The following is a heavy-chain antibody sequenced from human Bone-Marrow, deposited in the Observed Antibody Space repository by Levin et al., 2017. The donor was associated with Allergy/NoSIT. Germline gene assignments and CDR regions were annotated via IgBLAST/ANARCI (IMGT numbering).Heavy chain of an antibody. Sequence: LSLTCAASGFTVTGNYMTWVRQAPGKGLEWVSGIYSGGNTYYVDSVKGRFTISRDSSKNTLFLQMNNLRVEDTAVYYCARDLEYDSSNVDYYYYGLDVWGQGTTVIVSS. CDR1: GFTVTGNY. V-gene: IGHV3-53*01. J-gene: IGHJ6*02. CDR3: ARDLEYDSSNVDYYYYGLDV. CDR2: IYSGGNT. D-gene: IGHD6-6*01.